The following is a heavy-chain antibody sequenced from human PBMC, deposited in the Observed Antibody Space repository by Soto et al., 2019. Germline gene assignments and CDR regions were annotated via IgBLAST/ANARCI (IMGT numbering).Heavy chain of an antibody. Sequence: ASVKVSCKASGYTFTSYGISWVRQAPGQGLEWMGWISAYNGNTNYAQKLQGRVTMTTDTSTSTAYMELRSLRSDDTAAYYCASVWNGVGGTEYWGQGTLVTVSS. V-gene: IGHV1-18*01. CDR1: GYTFTSYG. D-gene: IGHD1-26*01. CDR2: ISAYNGNT. J-gene: IGHJ4*02. CDR3: ASVWNGVGGTEY.